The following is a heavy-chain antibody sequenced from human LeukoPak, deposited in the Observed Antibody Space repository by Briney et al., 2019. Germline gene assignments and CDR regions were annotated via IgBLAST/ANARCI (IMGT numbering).Heavy chain of an antibody. D-gene: IGHD2-8*01. CDR2: ISHDGSNK. Sequence: GGSLRLSCAASGFTFSSYAMHWVRQAPGKGLEWVAVISHDGSNKYYADSVKGRFTISRDNSKNTLYLQMNSQRAEDTAVYYCARTGVTNIVLIGWFDPWGQGTLVTVSS. CDR3: ARTGVTNIVLIGWFDP. CDR1: GFTFSSYA. J-gene: IGHJ5*02. V-gene: IGHV3-30-3*01.